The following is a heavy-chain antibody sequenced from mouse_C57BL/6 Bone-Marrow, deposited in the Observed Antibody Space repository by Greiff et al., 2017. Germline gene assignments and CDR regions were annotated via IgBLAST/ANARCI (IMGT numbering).Heavy chain of an antibody. J-gene: IGHJ2*01. V-gene: IGHV1-54*01. CDR3: ARLGWLPFDY. D-gene: IGHD2-3*01. Sequence: VQLQQSGAELVRPGTSVKVSCKASGYAFTNYLIEWVKQRPGQGLEWIGVINPGSGGTNYNEKFKGKATLTADKSSSTAYMQLSSLTSEDSAVYFCARLGWLPFDYWGQGTTLTVSS. CDR1: GYAFTNYL. CDR2: INPGSGGT.